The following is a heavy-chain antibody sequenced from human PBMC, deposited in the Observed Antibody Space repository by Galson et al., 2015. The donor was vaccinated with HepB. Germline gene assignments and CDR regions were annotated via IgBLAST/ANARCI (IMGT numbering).Heavy chain of an antibody. CDR3: ASSRGGWLQSLSGDY. CDR1: GFTFSSYA. Sequence: SLRLSCAASGFTFSSYAMSWVRQAPGKGLEWVSAISGSGGSTYYADSVKGRFTISRDDSKNTLYLQMNSLRAEDTAVYYCASSRGGWLQSLSGDYWGQGTLVTVSS. V-gene: IGHV3-23*01. J-gene: IGHJ4*02. CDR2: ISGSGGST. D-gene: IGHD5-24*01.